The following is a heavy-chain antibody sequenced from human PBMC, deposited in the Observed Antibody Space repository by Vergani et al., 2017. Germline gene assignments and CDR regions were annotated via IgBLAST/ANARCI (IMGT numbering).Heavy chain of an antibody. CDR1: GGSISSSSYY. D-gene: IGHD5-12*01. J-gene: IGHJ4*02. V-gene: IGHV4-39*01. Sequence: QLQLQESGPGLVKPSETLFLTCTVSGGSISSSSYYWGWIRQPPGKGLEWIGSIYYSGSTYYNPSLKSRVTISVATSKNQFSLTLSSVTAADTAVYYCARPGSSEMVPFDYWGQGALVTVSS. CDR2: IYYSGST. CDR3: ARPGSSEMVPFDY.